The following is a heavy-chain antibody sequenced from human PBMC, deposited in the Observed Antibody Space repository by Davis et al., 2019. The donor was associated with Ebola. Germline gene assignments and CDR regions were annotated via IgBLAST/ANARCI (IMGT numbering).Heavy chain of an antibody. J-gene: IGHJ5*02. D-gene: IGHD3-3*01. V-gene: IGHV4-59*01. CDR2: IYYSGST. CDR1: GGSISSYY. Sequence: SETLSLTCTVSGGSISSYYWSWIRQPPGKGLEWIGYIYYSGSTNYNPSLKSRVTISVDTSKNQFSLKLSSVTAADTAVYYCARVGYDFWSGYSSDNWFDPWGQGTLVTVS. CDR3: ARVGYDFWSGYSSDNWFDP.